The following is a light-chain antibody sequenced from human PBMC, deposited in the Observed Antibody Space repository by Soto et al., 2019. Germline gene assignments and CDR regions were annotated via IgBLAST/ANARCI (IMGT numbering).Light chain of an antibody. CDR3: HQYNNWPPWT. Sequence: IVLTQSPGTLSLSPGERTTLSCRASQSISRYLAWYQQKPGQGPRLLIYGASSRATGTPDRFSGSGSGTDFTLTISSLQSEDYAVYYCHQYNNWPPWTFGQGTKVDIK. CDR1: QSISRY. CDR2: GAS. J-gene: IGKJ1*01. V-gene: IGKV3D-15*01.